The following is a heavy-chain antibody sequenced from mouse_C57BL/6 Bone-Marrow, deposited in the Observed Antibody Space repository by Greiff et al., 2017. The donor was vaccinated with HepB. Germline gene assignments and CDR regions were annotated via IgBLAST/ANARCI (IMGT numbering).Heavy chain of an antibody. CDR2: IDPSDSYP. Sequence: QVQLQQPGAELVRPGTSVKLSCKASGYTFTSYWMHWVKQRPGQGLEWIGVIDPSDSYPNYNQKFKGKATLTVDTSSSTAYMQRSSLTSEDSAVYYCARYLTYWGQGTSVTVSS. CDR3: ARYLTY. CDR1: GYTFTSYW. V-gene: IGHV1-59*01. J-gene: IGHJ4*01.